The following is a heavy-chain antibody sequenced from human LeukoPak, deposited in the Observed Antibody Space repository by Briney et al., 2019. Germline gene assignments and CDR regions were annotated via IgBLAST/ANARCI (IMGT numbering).Heavy chain of an antibody. V-gene: IGHV3-13*01. Sequence: GGSLRLSCAASGFTFSSYDMLWVRQATGKGLEWVSAIGTAGDTYYPGSVKGRFTISRENAKNSLYLQMNSLRAGDTAVYYCARMGRYWHDYYGMDVWGQGTTVTVSS. J-gene: IGHJ6*02. D-gene: IGHD2-8*02. CDR3: ARMGRYWHDYYGMDV. CDR2: IGTAGDT. CDR1: GFTFSSYD.